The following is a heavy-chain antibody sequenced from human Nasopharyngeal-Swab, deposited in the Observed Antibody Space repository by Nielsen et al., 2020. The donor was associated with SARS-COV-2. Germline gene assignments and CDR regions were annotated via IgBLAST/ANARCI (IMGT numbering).Heavy chain of an antibody. CDR1: GFTFSSYG. V-gene: IGHV3-30*03. CDR2: ISYDGSNK. CDR3: ARTARSYDFWSGYSAYYYGMDV. Sequence: GESLKISCAASGFTFSSYGMHWVRQAPGKGLEWVATISYDGSNKYYADSVKGRFTISRDNSKNTLYLQMNSLRAEDTAVYYCARTARSYDFWSGYSAYYYGMDVWGQGTTVTVSS. J-gene: IGHJ6*02. D-gene: IGHD3-3*01.